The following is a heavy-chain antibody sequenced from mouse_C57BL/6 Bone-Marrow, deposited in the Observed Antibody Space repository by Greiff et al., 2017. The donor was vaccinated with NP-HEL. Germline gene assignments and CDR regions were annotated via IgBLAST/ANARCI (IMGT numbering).Heavy chain of an antibody. Sequence: QVTLKESGPGILQPSQTLSLTCSFSGFSLSTFGMGVGWIRQPSGKGLEWLAHIWWDDDKYYNPALKSRLTISTVPSKNQVFLKIANVDTADPATYYCARIGRYGNYSYWYFDVWGTGTTVTVYS. V-gene: IGHV8-8*01. CDR3: ARIGRYGNYSYWYFDV. CDR2: IWWDDDK. CDR1: GFSLSTFGMG. D-gene: IGHD2-1*01. J-gene: IGHJ1*03.